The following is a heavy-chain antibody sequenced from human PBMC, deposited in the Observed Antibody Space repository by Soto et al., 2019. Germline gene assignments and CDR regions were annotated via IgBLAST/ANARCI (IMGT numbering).Heavy chain of an antibody. D-gene: IGHD2-15*01. Sequence: GGSLRLSCAASGFTFSSYGMHWVRQAPGKGLEWVAGISDDGSNKYYGDSVKGRLTISRDKSKNTLYLQVNSLRVEDTAVYYCAKSDCTSGSCEFDSWGQGTQVTVSS. CDR2: ISDDGSNK. CDR3: AKSDCTSGSCEFDS. CDR1: GFTFSSYG. V-gene: IGHV3-30*18. J-gene: IGHJ4*02.